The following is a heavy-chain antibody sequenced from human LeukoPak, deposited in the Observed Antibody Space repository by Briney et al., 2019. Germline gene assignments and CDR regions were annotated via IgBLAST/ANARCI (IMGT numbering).Heavy chain of an antibody. CDR3: ARDPSRGWWNFDY. J-gene: IGHJ4*02. D-gene: IGHD6-19*01. CDR2: ISSSGSTI. Sequence: PGGSLRLSCAASGFTFSSYEMNWVRQAPGKGLEWVSYISSSGSTIYYADSVKGRFTISRDNAKNSLYLQMNSLRAEDTAVYYCARDPSRGWWNFDYWGQGTLVTVSS. V-gene: IGHV3-48*03. CDR1: GFTFSSYE.